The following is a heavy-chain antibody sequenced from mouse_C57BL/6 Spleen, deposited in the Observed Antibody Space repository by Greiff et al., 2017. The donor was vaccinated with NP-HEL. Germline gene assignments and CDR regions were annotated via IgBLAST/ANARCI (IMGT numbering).Heavy chain of an antibody. J-gene: IGHJ3*01. Sequence: QVQLQQPGAELVKPGASVKMSCKASGYTFTSYWITWVKQRPGQGLEWIGDIYPGSGSTNYNEKFKSKATLTVDTSSSTAYMQLSSLTSEDSAVYYCARRNSNYAEFAYWGQGTLVTVSA. V-gene: IGHV1-55*01. CDR3: ARRNSNYAEFAY. CDR2: IYPGSGST. CDR1: GYTFTSYW. D-gene: IGHD2-5*01.